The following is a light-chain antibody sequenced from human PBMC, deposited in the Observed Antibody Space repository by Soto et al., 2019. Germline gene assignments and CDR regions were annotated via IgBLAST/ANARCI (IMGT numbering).Light chain of an antibody. V-gene: IGKV1-33*01. J-gene: IGKJ4*01. CDR3: QQYDKLPRT. CDR1: QDIANY. CDR2: DAS. Sequence: IQRTQSPSSLSASVGDRVTITCQASQDIANYLNWYQQKAGRAPKFLIYDASNLETGVPSRFSGSGSGTYFTLTISSLQPEDIATYYCQQYDKLPRTFGGGTKV.